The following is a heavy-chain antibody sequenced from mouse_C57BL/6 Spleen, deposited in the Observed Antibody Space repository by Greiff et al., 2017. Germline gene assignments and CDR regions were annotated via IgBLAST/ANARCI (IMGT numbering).Heavy chain of an antibody. J-gene: IGHJ1*03. CDR2: IYPRDGST. CDR3: ARYGNYVDWYFDV. CDR1: GYTFTDHT. D-gene: IGHD2-1*01. V-gene: IGHV1-78*01. Sequence: VQLQQSDAELVKPGASVKISCKVSGYTFTDHTIHWMKQRPEQGLEWIGYIYPRDGSTKYNEKFKGKATLTADKSSSTAYMQLNSLTSEDSAVYCCARYGNYVDWYFDVWGTGTTVTVSS.